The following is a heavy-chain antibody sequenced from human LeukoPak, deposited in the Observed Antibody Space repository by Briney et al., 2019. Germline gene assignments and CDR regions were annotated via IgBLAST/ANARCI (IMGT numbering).Heavy chain of an antibody. CDR2: ISGNGGTA. CDR3: ASPGAAAAAPGFDY. J-gene: IGHJ4*02. Sequence: PGGSLRLSCAASGFTFNNYAMDWVRQAPGRGLEWVSAISGNGGTANYADSAKGRFTISRDNSKNTLYLQMNTLRAEDTAVYYCASPGAAAAAPGFDYWGQGTLVTVSP. V-gene: IGHV3-23*01. D-gene: IGHD6-25*01. CDR1: GFTFNNYA.